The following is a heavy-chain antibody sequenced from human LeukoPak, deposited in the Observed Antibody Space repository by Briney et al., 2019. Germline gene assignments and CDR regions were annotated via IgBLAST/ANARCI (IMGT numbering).Heavy chain of an antibody. CDR1: GGSISSYY. V-gene: IGHV4-59*01. CDR3: ARASWLPVGLYYYDSSGYYYYFDS. Sequence: TSETLSLTCTVSGGSISSYYWSWIRQPPGKGLEWIGYIYHSWSTNYSPSLKSRVTISVDTSKNQFSLKLSSVTAADTAVYYCARASWLPVGLYYYDSSGYYYYFDSWGQGTLVTVSS. J-gene: IGHJ4*02. D-gene: IGHD3-22*01. CDR2: IYHSWST.